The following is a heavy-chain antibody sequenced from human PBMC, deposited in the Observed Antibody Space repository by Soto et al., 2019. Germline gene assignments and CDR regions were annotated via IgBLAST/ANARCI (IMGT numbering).Heavy chain of an antibody. CDR2: ISAGGST. CDR1: GFTFSDYA. CDR3: ANVPIWCSSTSCYTEGFDY. Sequence: GGSLRLSCTASGFTFSDYAMSWVRQPPGKGLEWVSVISAGGSTYCADSVKGRFTVSRANSKNTPYLQMNSLRAEDTAVYYCANVPIWCSSTSCYTEGFDYWGQGTLVTVSS. D-gene: IGHD2-2*02. V-gene: IGHV3-23*01. J-gene: IGHJ4*02.